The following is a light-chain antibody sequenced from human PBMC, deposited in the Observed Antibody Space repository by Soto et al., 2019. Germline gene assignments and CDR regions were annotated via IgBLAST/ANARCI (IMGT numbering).Light chain of an antibody. V-gene: IGKV3D-20*02. J-gene: IGKJ5*01. CDR1: QSIRSNY. Sequence: EIVLTQSPGTLSLSPGERATLSCRAIQSIRSNYLAWYQQKPGQAPRFLIYGAFSRATGIPARFSGSGSGTDFTLTISSLEPEDSAVYYCQQRNIWPPVTFGHGTRLE. CDR3: QQRNIWPPVT. CDR2: GAF.